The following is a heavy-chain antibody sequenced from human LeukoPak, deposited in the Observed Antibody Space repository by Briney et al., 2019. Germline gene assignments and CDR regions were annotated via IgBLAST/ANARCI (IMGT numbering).Heavy chain of an antibody. CDR2: IIGSGSRT. CDR1: GFNLNSYG. J-gene: IGHJ4*02. D-gene: IGHD3-3*01. V-gene: IGHV3-23*01. Sequence: PGGSLRLSCAASGFNLNSYGMNWVRQAPGKGLEWVSGIIGSGSRTFYADSVKGRFTISRGNSRNTLSLQMNSLRAEDTAIYYCAKGGEDYDFWSGYYYYFDFWGQGTLVTVSS. CDR3: AKGGEDYDFWSGYYYYFDF.